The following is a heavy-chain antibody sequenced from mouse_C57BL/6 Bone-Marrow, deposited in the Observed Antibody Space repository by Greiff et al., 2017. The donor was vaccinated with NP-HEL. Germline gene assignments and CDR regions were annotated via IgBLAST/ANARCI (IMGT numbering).Heavy chain of an antibody. V-gene: IGHV5-6*01. J-gene: IGHJ3*01. CDR1: GFTFSSYG. D-gene: IGHD2-10*01. CDR3: ARLGLPWFAY. CDR2: LSSGGSYT. Sequence: EVMLVESGGDLVKPGGSLKLSCAASGFTFSSYGMSWVRQTPDKRLEWVATLSSGGSYTYYPDSVKGRFTISRDNAKNTLYLQMSSLKSEDTAMYYCARLGLPWFAYWGQGTLVTVSA.